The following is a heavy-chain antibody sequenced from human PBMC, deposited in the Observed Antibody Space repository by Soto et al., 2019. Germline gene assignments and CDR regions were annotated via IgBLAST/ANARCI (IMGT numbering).Heavy chain of an antibody. D-gene: IGHD3-3*01. CDR3: ASPRQGNYDFLSGYYALDY. Sequence: SETLSLTCTVSGASISSSRSYWGWVRQPPGKGLEWIVSFYYTGGTCSTYYNPSLKSRVTISVDTSKSQFSLNLRSVTAADTAVYYCASPRQGNYDFLSGYYALDYWGQGTLVTVSS. CDR1: GASISSSRSY. J-gene: IGHJ4*02. V-gene: IGHV4-39*01. CDR2: FYYTGGTCST.